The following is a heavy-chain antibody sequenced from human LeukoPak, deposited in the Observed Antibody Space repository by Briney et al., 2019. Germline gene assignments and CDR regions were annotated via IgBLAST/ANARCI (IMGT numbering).Heavy chain of an antibody. J-gene: IGHJ6*02. D-gene: IGHD3-10*01. Sequence: GRSLRLSCAASGFTFSSYAMHWVRQAPGKGLEWVAVISYDGSNKYYADSVKGRFTISRDNSKNTLYLQMNSLRAEDTAVYYCARDRVMDVWGQGTTVTVSS. V-gene: IGHV3-30*14. CDR3: ARDRVMDV. CDR1: GFTFSSYA. CDR2: ISYDGSNK.